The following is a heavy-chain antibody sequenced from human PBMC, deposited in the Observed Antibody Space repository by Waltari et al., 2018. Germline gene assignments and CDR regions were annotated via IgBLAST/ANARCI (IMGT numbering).Heavy chain of an antibody. CDR1: GYTLTSYG. CDR3: ARAGAHYYGSGTPFDP. D-gene: IGHD3-10*01. J-gene: IGHJ5*02. Sequence: QVQLVQSGAEVKKPGASVKVSCKASGYTLTSYGISWMRPAPGQGLEWMGWISAYNGNTNYAHNLQGRVTMTTDTSTSTGYMELRSLRSDDTAVYYCARAGAHYYGSGTPFDPWGQGTLVTVSS. CDR2: ISAYNGNT. V-gene: IGHV1-18*01.